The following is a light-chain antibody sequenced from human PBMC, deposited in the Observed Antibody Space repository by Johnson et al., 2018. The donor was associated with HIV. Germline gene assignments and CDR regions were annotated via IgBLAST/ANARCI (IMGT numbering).Light chain of an antibody. CDR2: ENT. J-gene: IGLJ1*01. Sequence: QSVLTQPHSVSAAPGQKVTISCSGSSSNIGNNYVSWYQQLPGTAPKLLIYENTKRPSGIPDRLSGSKSGTSATLGITGLQTGDEGDYYCGTWDRSLSAGGVFGTGTKVTVL. V-gene: IGLV1-51*02. CDR3: GTWDRSLSAGGV. CDR1: SSNIGNNY.